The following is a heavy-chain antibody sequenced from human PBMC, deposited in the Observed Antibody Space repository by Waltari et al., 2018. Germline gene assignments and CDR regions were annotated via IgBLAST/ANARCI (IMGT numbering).Heavy chain of an antibody. CDR1: GGSFSGYY. Sequence: QVQLQQWGAGLLKPSETLSLTCAVYGGSFSGYYWSWIRQPPGKGLEWIGEINHSGSTNYNPSLKSRVTISVDTSKNQFSLKLSSGTAADTAVYYCARGGYCSSTSCSGLGRSYGMDVWGQGTTVTVSS. J-gene: IGHJ6*02. V-gene: IGHV4-34*01. CDR3: ARGGYCSSTSCSGLGRSYGMDV. D-gene: IGHD2-2*01. CDR2: INHSGST.